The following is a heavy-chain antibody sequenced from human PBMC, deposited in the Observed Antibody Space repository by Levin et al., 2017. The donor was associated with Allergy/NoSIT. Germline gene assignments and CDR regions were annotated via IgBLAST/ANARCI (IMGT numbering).Heavy chain of an antibody. J-gene: IGHJ6*02. D-gene: IGHD3-3*01. V-gene: IGHV3-9*01. Sequence: PGGSLRLSCAASGFSFRDYAMHWVRQAPGKGLEWVSGINWNSGDIDYVDSVKGRFTISRDNAKNSLYLQMDNVKTEDTALYFCVKDGFLRWFEAAEKYGMDVWGHGTSVTVSS. CDR1: GFSFRDYA. CDR3: VKDGFLRWFEAAEKYGMDV. CDR2: INWNSGDI.